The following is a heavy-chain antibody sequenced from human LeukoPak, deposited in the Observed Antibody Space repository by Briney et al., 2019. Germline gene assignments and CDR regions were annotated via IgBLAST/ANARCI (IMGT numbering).Heavy chain of an antibody. CDR3: ARDLNDSSGQ. CDR2: ISSGGSYI. J-gene: IGHJ4*02. CDR1: GFPFSSFS. V-gene: IGHV3-21*01. D-gene: IGHD3-22*01. Sequence: GGSLRLSCAASGFPFSSFSMNWVRHAPGKGLEWVSSISSGGSYIYYADSVKGRFTISRDNAENSLYLQMNSLRAEDTAVYYCARDLNDSSGQWGQGTLVTVSS.